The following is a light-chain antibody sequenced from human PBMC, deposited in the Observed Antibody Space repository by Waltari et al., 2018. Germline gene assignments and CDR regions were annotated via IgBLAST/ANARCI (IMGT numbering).Light chain of an antibody. CDR1: RSDIGYYNF. CDR3: ASYTSANTVL. V-gene: IGLV2-14*03. CDR2: DVS. J-gene: IGLJ2*01. Sequence: QSGLTQPASVPASPGQSITISGPGTRSDIGYYNFFSWYQQHPGKAPKLVIFDVSRWPSGVSHRFSGSKSGNTASLTISGLQAEDEAAYYCASYTSANTVLFGGGTKVTVL.